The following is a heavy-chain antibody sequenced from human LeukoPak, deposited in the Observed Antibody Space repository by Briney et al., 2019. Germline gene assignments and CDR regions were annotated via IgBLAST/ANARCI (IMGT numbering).Heavy chain of an antibody. D-gene: IGHD1-26*01. CDR3: ARGGLTIAEATTSWYLDY. Sequence: GGSLRLSCATSGFSFSIYGMHWVRQAQGKGLKWVALTWYDGSNKNYAGSVKGRFTISRDNSKNTLYLQMNSLRGEDTAVYYCARGGLTIAEATTSWYLDYWGQGTLVTVSS. J-gene: IGHJ4*02. CDR1: GFSFSIYG. CDR2: TWYDGSNK. V-gene: IGHV3-33*01.